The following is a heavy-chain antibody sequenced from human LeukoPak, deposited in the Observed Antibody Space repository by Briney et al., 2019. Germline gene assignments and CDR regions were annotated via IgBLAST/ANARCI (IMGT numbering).Heavy chain of an antibody. CDR3: AKQVGSAGSDAFDI. CDR2: ISYDGSNK. D-gene: IGHD6-13*01. V-gene: IGHV3-30*18. J-gene: IGHJ3*02. Sequence: GRSLRLSCAASGFTFSSYGMHWVRQAPGKGLEWVAVISYDGSNKYYADSVKGRFTISRDNSKNTLYLQMSSLRAEDTAVYYCAKQVGSAGSDAFDIWGQGTMVTVSS. CDR1: GFTFSSYG.